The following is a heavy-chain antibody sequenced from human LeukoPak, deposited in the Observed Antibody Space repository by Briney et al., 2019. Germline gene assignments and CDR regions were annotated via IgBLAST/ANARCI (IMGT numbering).Heavy chain of an antibody. D-gene: IGHD3-3*01. V-gene: IGHV3-23*01. CDR1: GFTFSSYA. CDR3: AKGQNDFWSGRLFDY. Sequence: PRGSLRLSCAASGFTFSSYAMSWVRQAPGKGLEWVSAISGSGGSTYYADSVKGRFTISRDNSKNTLYLQMNSLRAEDTAVYYCAKGQNDFWSGRLFDYWGQGTLVTVSS. J-gene: IGHJ4*02. CDR2: ISGSGGST.